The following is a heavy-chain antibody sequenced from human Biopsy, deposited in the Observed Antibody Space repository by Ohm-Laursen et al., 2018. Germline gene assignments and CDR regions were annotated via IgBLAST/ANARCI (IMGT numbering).Heavy chain of an antibody. V-gene: IGHV4-59*11. CDR2: ISYTGYT. J-gene: IGHJ4*02. CDR1: GGYFTGHY. D-gene: IGHD4-23*01. Sequence: SPTLSLTCTVVGGYFTGHYWSRIRQPPGKGLEWIGHISYTGYTSYNAFLKSRVTISVDTSRNHFSLRLSSLTAADTAVYYCARGSNDFGGLYFPRWGQGTLLTVSS. CDR3: ARGSNDFGGLYFPR.